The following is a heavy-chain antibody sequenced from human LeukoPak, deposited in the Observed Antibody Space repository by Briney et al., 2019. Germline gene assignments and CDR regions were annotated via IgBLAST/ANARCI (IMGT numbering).Heavy chain of an antibody. CDR3: AKDRSLWFGDSLVGPDAFDI. CDR1: GFTFSSYS. Sequence: PGGSLRLSCAASGFTFSSYSMNWVRQAPGKGLEWVSYISSSSSTIYYADSVKGRFTISRDNAKNSLYLQMNSLRAEDTAVYYCAKDRSLWFGDSLVGPDAFDIWGQGTVVFVSS. J-gene: IGHJ3*02. D-gene: IGHD3-10*01. CDR2: ISSSSSTI. V-gene: IGHV3-48*01.